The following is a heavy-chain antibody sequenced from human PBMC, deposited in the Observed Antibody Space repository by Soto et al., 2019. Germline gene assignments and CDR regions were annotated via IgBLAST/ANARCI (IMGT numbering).Heavy chain of an antibody. Sequence: EVQLVEPGGGLVQPGGSLRLSCAASGFTFSSYWMHWVRQSPGKGLVWVSRIKTDGSDTHYADSVKGRFTISRDNAKNTLYLQMNSLRDEDTAVYYCARPRTSDWAYDIWGQGTMVIVSS. D-gene: IGHD3-9*01. J-gene: IGHJ3*02. CDR3: ARPRTSDWAYDI. CDR1: GFTFSSYW. V-gene: IGHV3-74*01. CDR2: IKTDGSDT.